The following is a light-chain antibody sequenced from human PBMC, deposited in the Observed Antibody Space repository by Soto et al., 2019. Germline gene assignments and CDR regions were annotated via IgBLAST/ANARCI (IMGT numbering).Light chain of an antibody. CDR3: QQYGGSPPFT. CDR1: QSISSSY. J-gene: IGKJ2*01. Sequence: VLTQSPGTLSLSPGERATISCRASQSISSSYLAWYQHKPGQAPRLLIYGASSWATGIPHRFSGSGSGTDFTLTISRLEPEDCGMYYCQQYGGSPPFTFGQGTKVDIK. V-gene: IGKV3-20*01. CDR2: GAS.